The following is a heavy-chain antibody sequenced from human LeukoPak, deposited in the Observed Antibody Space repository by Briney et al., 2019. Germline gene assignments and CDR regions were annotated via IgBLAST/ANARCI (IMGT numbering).Heavy chain of an antibody. V-gene: IGHV1-69*13. CDR1: GYTFTSYG. J-gene: IGHJ5*02. CDR2: IIPIFGTA. CDR3: ARDLGITIFGVVTPGWFDP. Sequence: SVKVSCKASGYTFTSYGISWVRQAPGQGLEWMGGIIPIFGTANYAQKFQGRVTITADESTSTAYMELSSLRSEDTAVYYCARDLGITIFGVVTPGWFDPWGQGTLVTVSS. D-gene: IGHD3-3*01.